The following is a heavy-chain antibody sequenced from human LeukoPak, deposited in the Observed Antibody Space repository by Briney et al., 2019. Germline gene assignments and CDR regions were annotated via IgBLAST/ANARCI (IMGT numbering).Heavy chain of an antibody. Sequence: GGSLRLSCTASGFTFSTYSMSWVRQAPGKGLEWVSVIYSGGSTYYADSVKGRFTISRDNSKNTLYLQMNSLRVEDTAVYYCALGLVTDYWGQGTLVTVSS. V-gene: IGHV3-66*01. CDR2: IYSGGST. CDR3: ALGLVTDY. J-gene: IGHJ4*02. D-gene: IGHD3-9*01. CDR1: GFTFSTYS.